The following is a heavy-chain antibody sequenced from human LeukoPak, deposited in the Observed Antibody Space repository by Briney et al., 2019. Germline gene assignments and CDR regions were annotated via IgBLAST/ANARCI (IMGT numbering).Heavy chain of an antibody. J-gene: IGHJ4*02. CDR1: GGSISSYY. D-gene: IGHD3-22*01. CDR3: ASYYDSSGYYHYYYFDY. CDR2: IYYSGST. V-gene: IGHV4-59*01. Sequence: SETLSLTCTVSGGSISSYYWSWIRQPPGKGLEWIGYIYYSGSTNYNPSLKSRVTISVDTSKNQFSLKLSSVTAADAAVYYCASYYDSSGYYHYYYFDYWGQGTLVTVSS.